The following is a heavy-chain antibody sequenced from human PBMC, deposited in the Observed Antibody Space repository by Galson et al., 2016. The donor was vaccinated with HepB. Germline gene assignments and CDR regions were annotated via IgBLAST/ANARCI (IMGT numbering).Heavy chain of an antibody. CDR1: GFTFSNHW. D-gene: IGHD4-11*01. CDR3: ARDNSNHEGWWFDP. Sequence: SLRLSCAASGFTFSNHWMHWVRRAPGKGLVWVSIIKTDGSITSYADSVKGRFTISRDNAKNTLYLQMNSLRAEDTAVYYCARDNSNHEGWWFDPWGQGTLVTVSS. V-gene: IGHV3-74*01. J-gene: IGHJ5*02. CDR2: IKTDGSIT.